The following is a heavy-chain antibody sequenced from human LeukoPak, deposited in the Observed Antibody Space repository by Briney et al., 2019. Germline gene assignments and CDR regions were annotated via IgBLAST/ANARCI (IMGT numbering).Heavy chain of an antibody. V-gene: IGHV4-4*02. Sequence: SETLSLTCAVSGGSISSSSGNCWTWVRQPPGKGLEWIGEIYHSGSTNYNPSLKSRVTMLLDKSKNQFSLKLSSVAAADTAVYYCARNGGNSDFDYWGQGTLVTVSS. CDR1: GGSISSSSGNC. J-gene: IGHJ4*02. CDR3: ARNGGNSDFDY. CDR2: IYHSGST. D-gene: IGHD4-23*01.